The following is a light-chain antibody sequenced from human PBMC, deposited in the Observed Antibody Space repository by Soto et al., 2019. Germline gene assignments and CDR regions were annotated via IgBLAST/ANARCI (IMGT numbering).Light chain of an antibody. CDR2: GTS. V-gene: IGKV3-20*01. J-gene: IGKJ4*01. CDR3: QQYGSSPLT. CDR1: QSVPRSY. Sequence: IVLTQSPGTLAFSPFEGATLSCIASQSVPRSYLAWYQQKPGQAPRLLIYGTSSRATGIPDRFSGSGSGTDFTLTISRLEPEDFAVYYCQQYGSSPLTFGGGTKVDIK.